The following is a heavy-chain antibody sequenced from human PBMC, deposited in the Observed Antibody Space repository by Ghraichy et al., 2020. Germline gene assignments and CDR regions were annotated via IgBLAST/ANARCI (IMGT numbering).Heavy chain of an antibody. CDR2: IIPIFGTA. Sequence: SVKVSCKASGGTFSSYAISWVRQAPGQGLEWMGGIIPIFGTANYAQKFQGRVTITADESTSTAYMELSSLRSEDTAVYYCAREEVEGDSSGLCAIWGQGTLVTVSS. CDR1: GGTFSSYA. CDR3: AREEVEGDSSGLCAI. V-gene: IGHV1-69*13. D-gene: IGHD3-22*01. J-gene: IGHJ4*02.